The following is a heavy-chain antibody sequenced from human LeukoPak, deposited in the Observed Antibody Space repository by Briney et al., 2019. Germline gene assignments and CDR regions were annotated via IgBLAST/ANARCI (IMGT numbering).Heavy chain of an antibody. D-gene: IGHD6-13*01. CDR3: ARGRQQLVH. Sequence: TXSGVSISSXXXXXGWXXQPPXXXLEWIGSIYYSGSTHYNPSLKSRVTISVDTSKNQFSLKLSSVTAADTAVYYCARGRQQLVHWGQGTLVTVSS. CDR1: GVSISSXXXX. V-gene: IGHV4-39*07. CDR2: IYYSGST. J-gene: IGHJ4*02.